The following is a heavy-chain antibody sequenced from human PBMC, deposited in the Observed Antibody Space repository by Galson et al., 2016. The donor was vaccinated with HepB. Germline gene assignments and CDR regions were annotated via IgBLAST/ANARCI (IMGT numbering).Heavy chain of an antibody. CDR3: ARGSSSRGLGMDV. CDR1: GDSFSSYA. J-gene: IGHJ6*02. D-gene: IGHD6-13*01. CDR2: IVPIFATK. Sequence: SVKASCKASGDSFSSYAFSWVRQAPGQGLEWMGGIVPIFATKNSAQKFQDRLTITADESTNTAYRELSSLRSEDTAVYYCARGSSSRGLGMDVWGQGTTVTVSS. V-gene: IGHV1-69*13.